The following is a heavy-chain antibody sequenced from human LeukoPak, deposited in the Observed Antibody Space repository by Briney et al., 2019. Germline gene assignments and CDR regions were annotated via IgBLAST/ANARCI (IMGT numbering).Heavy chain of an antibody. CDR2: MNPNSGNT. Sequence: GASVKVSCKASGYTFTSYDINWVRQATGQGLEWMGWMNPNSGNTGYAQKFQGRVTMTRNTSISTAYMELSSLRSEDTAVYYCARDLATMIVVLGFGNNWYFDLWGRGTLVTVSS. CDR1: GYTFTSYD. CDR3: ARDLATMIVVLGFGNNWYFDL. V-gene: IGHV1-8*01. J-gene: IGHJ2*01. D-gene: IGHD3-22*01.